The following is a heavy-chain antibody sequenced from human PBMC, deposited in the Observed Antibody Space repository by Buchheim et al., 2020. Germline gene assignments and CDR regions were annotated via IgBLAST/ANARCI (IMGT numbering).Heavy chain of an antibody. V-gene: IGHV3-23*01. CDR1: GFTFSSYA. D-gene: IGHD5-18*01. Sequence: EVQLLESGGGLVQPGGSLRLSCAASGFTFSSYAMSWVRQAPGKGLEWVSAISGSGGSTYYADSVKGRFTISRDNSKNTLYLQMNSLRAEDTAVYYCAKDLWGDTAMAAPYYYYGMDVWGQGTT. CDR3: AKDLWGDTAMAAPYYYYGMDV. CDR2: ISGSGGST. J-gene: IGHJ6*02.